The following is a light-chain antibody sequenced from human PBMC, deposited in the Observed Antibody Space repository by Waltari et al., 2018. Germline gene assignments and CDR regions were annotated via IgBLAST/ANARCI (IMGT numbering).Light chain of an antibody. CDR2: VNSDGTH. V-gene: IGLV4-69*01. J-gene: IGLJ3*02. CDR3: QTGGHGTWV. Sequence: QLVLTQSPSASASLGASIKLTCTLSSGHSSNIIAWLQQQPERGPRDLMKVNSDGTHRKGDDSPYRFSGSSSGAERYLTISSLQSEDEADYYCQTGGHGTWVFGGGTKVTVL. CDR1: SGHSSNI.